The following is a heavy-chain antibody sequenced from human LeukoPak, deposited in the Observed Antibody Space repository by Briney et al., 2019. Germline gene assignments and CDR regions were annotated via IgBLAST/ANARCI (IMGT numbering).Heavy chain of an antibody. J-gene: IGHJ6*02. CDR2: IYYSGST. V-gene: IGHV4-59*01. D-gene: IGHD4-17*01. Sequence: SETLSLTCTVSGGTISSYYLSWIRQPPGKGLEWIWYIYYSGSTNYNPSLKSRVTISVDTSKNQFSLKLRSVTAADTAVYYCARDAPDYGDYGMDVWGQGTTVTVSS. CDR1: GGTISSYY. CDR3: ARDAPDYGDYGMDV.